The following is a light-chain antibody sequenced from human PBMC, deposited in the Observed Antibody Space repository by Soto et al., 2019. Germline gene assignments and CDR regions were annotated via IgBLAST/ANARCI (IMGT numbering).Light chain of an antibody. V-gene: IGKV3-20*01. CDR1: QSVSSSY. CDR3: QQYGSSQT. CDR2: GAS. Sequence: EIVLTQSPGTLSLSPGERATLSCRASQSVSSSYLAWYQQKPGQAPRLLIYGASSRATGIPDRFSGSGSGTEFTITISRLEPEDFAVYYSQQYGSSQTFDQGTKVEIK. J-gene: IGKJ1*01.